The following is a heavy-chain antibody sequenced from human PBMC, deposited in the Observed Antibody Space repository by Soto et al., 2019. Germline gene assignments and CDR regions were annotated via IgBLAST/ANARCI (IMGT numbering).Heavy chain of an antibody. V-gene: IGHV4-59*01. CDR1: SGSIGTYF. J-gene: IGHJ6*03. D-gene: IGHD2-2*01. CDR2: LYYTGRA. CDR3: ARVRRYCTDTSCYGNYYMDV. Sequence: QVQLQESGPGLVKPSETLSLTCTVSSGSIGTYFWSWIRQPPGKGLEWLGHLYYTGRANYNPSLKCRVTISVDTSKNQFSLTVRSVTSADTAVYYCARVRRYCTDTSCYGNYYMDVWGKGTTVTVSS.